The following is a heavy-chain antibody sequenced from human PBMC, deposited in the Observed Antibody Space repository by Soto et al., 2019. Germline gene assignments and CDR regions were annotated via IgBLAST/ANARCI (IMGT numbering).Heavy chain of an antibody. D-gene: IGHD1-7*01. CDR2: ISGSGGST. CDR3: ARGITGTTHPFDY. V-gene: IGHV3-23*01. Sequence: GGSLRLSCAASGFTFSSYAMSWVRQAPGKGLEWVSAISGSGGSTYYADSVKGRFTISRDNSKNTLYLQMNSLRAEDTAVYYCARGITGTTHPFDYWGQGTLVTVSS. CDR1: GFTFSSYA. J-gene: IGHJ4*02.